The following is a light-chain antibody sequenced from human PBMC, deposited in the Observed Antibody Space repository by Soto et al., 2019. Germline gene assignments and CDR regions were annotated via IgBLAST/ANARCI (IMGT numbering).Light chain of an antibody. CDR2: KAS. Sequence: DIQMTQSPSTLSASVGDRVTITCRASQSISSWLAWYQQKPGKAPKLLIYKASSLESGVPSRFSGSGSGTEFTLTISSLQPDDFATYYCQQYNSYSLWTFGQRTNVDVK. J-gene: IGKJ1*01. CDR1: QSISSW. CDR3: QQYNSYSLWT. V-gene: IGKV1-5*03.